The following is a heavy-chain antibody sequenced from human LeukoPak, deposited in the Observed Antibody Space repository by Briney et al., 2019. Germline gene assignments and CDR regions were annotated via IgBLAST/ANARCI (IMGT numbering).Heavy chain of an antibody. CDR2: MSQDGSEK. D-gene: IGHD1-26*01. Sequence: PGGSLRLSCVASGFIFSSYWMSWVRQAPGKGLEWVAIMSQDGSEKKYVDSVKGRFTISRDNTKNTVYLQMNSLRAEDTAVYYCARDSEWEQTGEGFDYWGQGTLVTVSS. CDR1: GFIFSSYW. V-gene: IGHV3-7*03. CDR3: ARDSEWEQTGEGFDY. J-gene: IGHJ4*02.